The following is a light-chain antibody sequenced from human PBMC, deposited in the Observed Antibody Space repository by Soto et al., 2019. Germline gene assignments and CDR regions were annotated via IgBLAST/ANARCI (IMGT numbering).Light chain of an antibody. CDR3: QQYGSSPRT. CDR2: GAS. Sequence: EIVLTQSPGTLSLSPGERATLSCRASQSVRSSFLAWYQQKSGQAPRLLIYGASSRATAIPDRFSGSGSGTDFTLTISRLEPEDFAVYFCQQYGSSPRTFGQGTRVEIK. J-gene: IGKJ1*01. CDR1: QSVRSSF. V-gene: IGKV3-20*01.